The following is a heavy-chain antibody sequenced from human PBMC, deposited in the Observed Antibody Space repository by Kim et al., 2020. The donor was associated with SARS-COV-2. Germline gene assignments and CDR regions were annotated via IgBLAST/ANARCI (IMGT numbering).Heavy chain of an antibody. CDR3: ARGFDY. CDR1: GGPISSYY. V-gene: IGHV4-59*01. J-gene: IGHJ4*02. CDR2: IYYSGST. Sequence: SETLSLTCTVSGGPISSYYWSWIRQPPGKGLEWIGYIYYSGSTNYNPSLKSRVTISVDTSKNQFSLKLSSVTAADTAVYYCARGFDYWGQGTLVTVSS.